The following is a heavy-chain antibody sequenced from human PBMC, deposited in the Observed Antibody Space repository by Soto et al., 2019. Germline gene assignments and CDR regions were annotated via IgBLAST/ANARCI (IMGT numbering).Heavy chain of an antibody. CDR1: GYGFTTYG. D-gene: IGHD3-10*01. CDR3: ARGRYGVY. Sequence: QVHLVQSGAEVKKPGASVKVSCKGSGYGFTTYGITWVRQAPGQGLEWMAWISAHNGNTNYAQKLQGRVTVTRDTSTSTAYMELGSLRSDGTAVYYGARGRYGVYWGQGALVTVSS. CDR2: ISAHNGNT. J-gene: IGHJ4*02. V-gene: IGHV1-18*01.